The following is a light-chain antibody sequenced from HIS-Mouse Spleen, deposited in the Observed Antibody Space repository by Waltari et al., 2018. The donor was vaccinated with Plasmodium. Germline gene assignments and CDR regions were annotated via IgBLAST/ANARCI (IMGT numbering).Light chain of an antibody. CDR3: YSTDSSGNHRV. Sequence: SYELTQPPSVSVSPGQTARITCSGTALPKKYAYWYQQNAGQAPVPVIYEDSKRPSGIPERFSGSSSGTMATLTISGAQVEDEADYYCYSTDSSGNHRVFGGGTKLTVL. J-gene: IGLJ3*02. V-gene: IGLV3-10*01. CDR2: EDS. CDR1: ALPKKY.